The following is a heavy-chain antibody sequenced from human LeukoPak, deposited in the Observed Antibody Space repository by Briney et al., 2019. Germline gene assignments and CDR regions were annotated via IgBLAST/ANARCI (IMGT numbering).Heavy chain of an antibody. CDR3: ARAPYYGSTIYYYYMDV. Sequence: ASVKVSCKASGYTFTSYDINWVRQATGQGLEWMGWMNPNSGNTGYAQKFQGRVTMNRNTSISTAYMELSSLRSEDTAVYYCARAPYYGSTIYYYYMDVWGKGTTVTVSS. D-gene: IGHD3-10*01. J-gene: IGHJ6*03. CDR2: MNPNSGNT. CDR1: GYTFTSYD. V-gene: IGHV1-8*01.